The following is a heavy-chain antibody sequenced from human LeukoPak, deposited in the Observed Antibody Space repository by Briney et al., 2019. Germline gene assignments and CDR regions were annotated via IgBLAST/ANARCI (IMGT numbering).Heavy chain of an antibody. CDR1: GFTFSSYA. CDR2: ISSSSSTI. V-gene: IGHV3-48*01. D-gene: IGHD3-16*02. CDR3: ERLGRGGGNYDYVWGSYRYRSYFDY. Sequence: GGSLRLSCAASGFTFSSYAMSWVRQAPGKGLEWVSYISSSSSTIYYADSVKGRFTISRDNAKNSLYLQMNSLRAEDTAVYYGERLGRGGGNYDYVWGSYRYRSYFDYWGQGTLVTVSS. J-gene: IGHJ4*02.